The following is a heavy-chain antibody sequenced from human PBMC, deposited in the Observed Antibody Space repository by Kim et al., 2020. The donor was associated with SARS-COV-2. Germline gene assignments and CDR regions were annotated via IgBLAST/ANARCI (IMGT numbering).Heavy chain of an antibody. V-gene: IGHV3-73*01. Sequence: GGSLRLSCVASGFTFSDSDLEWVRQASGKGLEWVGRISGKGNNYATAYTASVKGRFTISRDDSKNTAYLQMSSLKSEDTAVYYCIRHDPKGKIWYDPWGQGTLVTVSS. CDR2: ISGKGNNYAT. CDR3: IRHDPKGKIWYDP. J-gene: IGHJ5*02. CDR1: GFTFSDSD.